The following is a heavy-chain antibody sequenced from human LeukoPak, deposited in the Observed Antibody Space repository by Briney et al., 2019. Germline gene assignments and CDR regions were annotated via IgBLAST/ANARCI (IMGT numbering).Heavy chain of an antibody. Sequence: SETLSLTCAVYGGSFSGYYWSWIRQPPGKGLEWIGEINHSGSTNYNPSLKSRVTISVDTSKNQFSLKLSSVTAADTAVYYCARRKILLRSYFDYWGQGTLVTVSS. CDR2: INHSGST. CDR1: GGSFSGYY. D-gene: IGHD2-8*02. V-gene: IGHV4-34*01. J-gene: IGHJ4*02. CDR3: ARRKILLRSYFDY.